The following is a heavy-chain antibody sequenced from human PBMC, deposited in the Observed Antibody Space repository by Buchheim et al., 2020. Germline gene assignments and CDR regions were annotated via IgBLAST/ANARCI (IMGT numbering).Heavy chain of an antibody. J-gene: IGHJ6*02. Sequence: HLQGSGPGLVRPSETLSLTCTVSGASINSGGYYWDWVRQPPGKGLEWVGHIYSGGSTYFNPSLKRRVTISFAASTNQISLMLTSVTAADTGTYYCARGSYQTGWRGFSYYSMDVWGQGT. CDR1: GASINSGGYY. CDR2: IYSGGST. CDR3: ARGSYQTGWRGFSYYSMDV. V-gene: IGHV4-39*07. D-gene: IGHD6-19*01.